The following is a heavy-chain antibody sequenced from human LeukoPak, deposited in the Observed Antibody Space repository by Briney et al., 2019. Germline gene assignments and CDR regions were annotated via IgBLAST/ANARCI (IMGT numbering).Heavy chain of an antibody. CDR3: ARDLGTGDRRVDY. D-gene: IGHD7-27*01. CDR1: GGSISSYY. CDR2: IYYSGST. J-gene: IGHJ4*02. V-gene: IGHV4-59*01. Sequence: SETLSLTCTVSGGSISSYYWSWIRQPPGMGLEWIGYIYYSGSTNYNPSLKSRVTISVDTSKNQFSLKLSSVTAADTAVYYCARDLGTGDRRVDYWGQGTLVTVSS.